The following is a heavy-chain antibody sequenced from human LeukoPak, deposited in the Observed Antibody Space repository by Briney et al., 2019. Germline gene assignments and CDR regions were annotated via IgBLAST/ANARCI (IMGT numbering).Heavy chain of an antibody. J-gene: IGHJ4*02. CDR1: GGSISNYY. D-gene: IGHD6-19*01. CDR3: ARQSSTIAVAGTFDY. Sequence: SETLSLTCTVSGGSISNYYWSWIRQPPGKGLEWIGYAYYSGSTNYNPSLESRVTMSVDTSKNKFTLKLSSVTAADTAVYYCARQSSTIAVAGTFDYWGQGTLVTVSS. CDR2: AYYSGST. V-gene: IGHV4-59*08.